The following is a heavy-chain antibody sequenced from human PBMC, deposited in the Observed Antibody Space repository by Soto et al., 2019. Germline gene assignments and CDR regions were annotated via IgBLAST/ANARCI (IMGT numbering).Heavy chain of an antibody. Sequence: GGSLRLSCAASGFTFSNYAMSWVRQAPGKGLEWVSTFSASSGSTYYADSLKGRFTISRDNSKNTLYLQMDSLRAEDTAVYYCAKGLNYFAYWGQGSQVTVAS. CDR3: AKGLNYFAY. CDR2: FSASSGST. CDR1: GFTFSNYA. J-gene: IGHJ4*02. V-gene: IGHV3-23*01.